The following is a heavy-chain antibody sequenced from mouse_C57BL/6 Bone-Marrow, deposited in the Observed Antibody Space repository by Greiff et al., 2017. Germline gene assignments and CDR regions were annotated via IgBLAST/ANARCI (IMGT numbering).Heavy chain of an antibody. J-gene: IGHJ3*01. CDR3: TTCGRSYGAWFAY. D-gene: IGHD1-1*01. V-gene: IGHV14-1*01. CDR2: IDPEDGDT. CDR1: GFNIKDYY. Sequence: EVMLQQSGAELVRPGASVKLSCTASGFNIKDYYMHWVKQRPEQGLEWIGRIDPEDGDTEYAPKFQGKATMTADTSSNTAYLQLSSLTSEDTAVYCWTTCGRSYGAWFAYWGQGTLVTVSA.